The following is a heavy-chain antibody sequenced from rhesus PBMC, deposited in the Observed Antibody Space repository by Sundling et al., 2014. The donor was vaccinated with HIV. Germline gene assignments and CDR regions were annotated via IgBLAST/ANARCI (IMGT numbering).Heavy chain of an antibody. D-gene: IGHD2-2*01. V-gene: IGHV1-138*01. CDR3: ARSYCTSICYFDY. Sequence: QVQLLQSGAEVKKPGSSVRVSCKASGYTFTDHYVHWVRQAPGQGLEWMGEINPKTGAINYAQKFQGRVTMTSDTSTNTGYMDLSSLRSEDTAVYFCARSYCTSICYFDYWGQGVLVTVSS. CDR2: INPKTGAI. J-gene: IGHJ4*01. CDR1: GYTFTDHY.